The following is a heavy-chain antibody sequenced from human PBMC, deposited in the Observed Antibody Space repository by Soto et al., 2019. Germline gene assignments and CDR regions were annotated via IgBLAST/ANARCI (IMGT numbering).Heavy chain of an antibody. CDR2: MNPGSGDT. Sequence: QVQLVQSGAEVKKPGASVKVSCKASGYTFTNNDVSWVRQATGPGLGWMGWMNPGSGDTGYAQKFQGRVTMTRDISIATAYMELNSLTSEDTAIYYCARMESFGSLNWFDPWGQGTLVTVSS. D-gene: IGHD5-18*01. J-gene: IGHJ5*02. CDR1: GYTFTNND. CDR3: ARMESFGSLNWFDP. V-gene: IGHV1-8*02.